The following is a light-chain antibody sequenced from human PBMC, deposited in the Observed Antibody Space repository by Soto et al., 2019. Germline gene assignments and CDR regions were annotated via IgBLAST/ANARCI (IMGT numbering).Light chain of an antibody. V-gene: IGKV1-33*01. Sequence: DIQMTQSPSSLSASVGDRVTITCQASQDISNYLNWYQQKPGKAPKLLIYDASNLETGVPSRFSGSGSGTDFTFTIISLQPEDIATYYCQQYDNLPGFTFGPGTKVDIK. J-gene: IGKJ3*01. CDR3: QQYDNLPGFT. CDR1: QDISNY. CDR2: DAS.